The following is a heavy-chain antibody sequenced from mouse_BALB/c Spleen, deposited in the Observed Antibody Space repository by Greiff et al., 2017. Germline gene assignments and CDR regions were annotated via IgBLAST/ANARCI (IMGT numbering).Heavy chain of an antibody. V-gene: IGHV14-3*02. CDR3: VPIYYGNYFAY. J-gene: IGHJ3*01. CDR1: GFNIKDTY. Sequence: VQLQQSGAELVKPGASVKLSCTASGFNIKDTYMHWVKQRPEQGLEWIGRIDPANGNTKYDPKFQGKATITADTSSNTAYLQLSSLTSEDTAVYYCVPIYYGNYFAYWGQGTLVTVSA. D-gene: IGHD2-1*01. CDR2: IDPANGNT.